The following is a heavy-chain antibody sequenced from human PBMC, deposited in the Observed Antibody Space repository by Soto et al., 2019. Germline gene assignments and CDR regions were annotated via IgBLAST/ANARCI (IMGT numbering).Heavy chain of an antibody. J-gene: IGHJ3*02. CDR3: ARGKIVVVISGAFDI. CDR1: GGSISSGDYY. V-gene: IGHV4-30-4*01. Sequence: SESLSLTCTVSGGSISSGDYYWSWIRQPPGKSLEWIGYIYYSGSTYYNPSLKSRVTISVDTSKNQFSLKLSSVTAADTAVYYCARGKIVVVISGAFDIWGQGTMVTVSS. CDR2: IYYSGST. D-gene: IGHD3-22*01.